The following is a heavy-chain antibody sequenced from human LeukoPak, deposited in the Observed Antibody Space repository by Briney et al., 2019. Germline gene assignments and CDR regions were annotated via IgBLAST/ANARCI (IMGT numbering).Heavy chain of an antibody. J-gene: IGHJ4*02. V-gene: IGHV3-23*01. CDR3: ARNENSGWGYFDY. CDR2: MTGSGSIT. Sequence: PGGSLRLSCAASGFTFSSYAMSWVRQAPGKGLECVSTMTGSGSITRYVGSVKGRFTISRDNSKDTLYLQMNSLRAEDTAVYYCARNENSGWGYFDYWGQGTLVTVSS. D-gene: IGHD5-12*01. CDR1: GFTFSSYA.